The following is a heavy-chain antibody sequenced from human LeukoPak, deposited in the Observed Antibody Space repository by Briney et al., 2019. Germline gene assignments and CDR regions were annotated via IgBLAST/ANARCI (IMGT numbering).Heavy chain of an antibody. CDR3: ARAYYDILTGYNY. CDR1: GLTVSRNY. CDR2: ISISGDT. J-gene: IGHJ4*02. V-gene: IGHV3-53*01. D-gene: IGHD3-9*01. Sequence: GRSLRLSCAASGLTVSRNYMSWVRQAPGKGLEWVSSISISGDTYYADSVKGRFTLSRDNSMDTLYLQMNSLRDEDTAVYYCARAYYDILTGYNYWGQGTLVTVSS.